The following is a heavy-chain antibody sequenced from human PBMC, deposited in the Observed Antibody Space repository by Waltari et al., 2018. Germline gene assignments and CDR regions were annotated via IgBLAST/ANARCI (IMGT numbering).Heavy chain of an antibody. Sequence: EVQLVESGGGSVQPGGSLRLSCAASGFTFSIYWLHWVRQVPGKGRVGVSRIEGDGSSTSYADSVQGRFTSSRDNARSTLYLQMNSLRAEDTAVYYCSRDLSSRNAFDIWGQGTMVTVSS. CDR1: GFTFSIYW. J-gene: IGHJ3*02. CDR2: IEGDGSST. D-gene: IGHD6-13*01. CDR3: SRDLSSRNAFDI. V-gene: IGHV3-74*01.